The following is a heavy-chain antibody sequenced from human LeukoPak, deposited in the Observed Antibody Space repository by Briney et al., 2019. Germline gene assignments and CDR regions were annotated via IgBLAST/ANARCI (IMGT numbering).Heavy chain of an antibody. CDR3: TRRPYSSSWYYFDY. CDR2: ISSSGSML. D-gene: IGHD6-13*01. J-gene: IGHJ4*02. V-gene: IGHV3-11*04. CDR1: GFTFSDYY. Sequence: PGGSLRLSCTVSGFTFSDYYMSWVRQAPEKGLEWVSYISSSGSMLHYADSVEGRFTISRDNAKNSLYLQMSSLRVEDTAVYYCTRRPYSSSWYYFDYWGQGTLVAVSS.